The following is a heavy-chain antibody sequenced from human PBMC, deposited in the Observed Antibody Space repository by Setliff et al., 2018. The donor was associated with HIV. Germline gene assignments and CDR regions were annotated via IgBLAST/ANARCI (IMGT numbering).Heavy chain of an antibody. Sequence: SETLSLTCSVSGGSILSGGYYWSWIRQHPGRGLEWIGYIYYSGTTTYNPSLKSRVTISVDTSKNQFSLKLTSVTAADTAVYYCARTLRAAAMGYFDYWGQGTLVTVSS. D-gene: IGHD5-18*01. CDR1: GGSILSGGYY. CDR3: ARTLRAAAMGYFDY. CDR2: IYYSGTT. V-gene: IGHV4-31*03. J-gene: IGHJ4*02.